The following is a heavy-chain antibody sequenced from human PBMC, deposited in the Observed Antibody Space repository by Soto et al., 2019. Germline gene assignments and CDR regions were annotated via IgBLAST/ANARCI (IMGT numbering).Heavy chain of an antibody. CDR2: ISLSDGGT. CDR1: GFTLSRYA. J-gene: IGHJ6*02. D-gene: IGHD3-22*01. Sequence: PGGSLRLSCAASGFTLSRYAMTWVRQAPGKGLEWVSSISLSDGGTYYADSVKGRLTISRDNSKNTLYLQMNSLRAADTAVYYCVKEDYYDSSGYYGLLAGMDVWGQGTPGHRLL. CDR3: VKEDYYDSSGYYGLLAGMDV. V-gene: IGHV3-23*01.